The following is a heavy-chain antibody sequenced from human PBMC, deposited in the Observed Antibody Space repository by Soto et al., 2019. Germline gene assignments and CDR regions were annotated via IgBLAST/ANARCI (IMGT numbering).Heavy chain of an antibody. D-gene: IGHD1-26*01. CDR1: GGTFSSYA. CDR3: ARDQGRSYLTALNNWFDP. CDR2: IIPIFGTA. Sequence: GASVKVSCKASGGTFSSYAISWVRQAPGQGLEWMGGIIPIFGTANYAQKVQGRVTITADESTSTAYMELSSLRSEDTAAYYCARDQGRSYLTALNNWFDPWGQGPLVTVSS. V-gene: IGHV1-69*13. J-gene: IGHJ5*02.